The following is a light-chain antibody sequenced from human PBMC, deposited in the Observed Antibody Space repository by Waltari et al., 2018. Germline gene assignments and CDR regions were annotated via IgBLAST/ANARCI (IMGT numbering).Light chain of an antibody. Sequence: SYVLTQPPSLSVAPGQTAKIPCGGHIIGSRSVHWYQQKPGQAPILLVYDDSDRPSGIPDRFSGSNSGNTATLTISSVEAGDEAAYYWQGWDSTSDVVFGGGTKLTVL. J-gene: IGLJ3*02. CDR3: QGWDSTSDVV. CDR1: IIGSRS. CDR2: DDS. V-gene: IGLV3-21*02.